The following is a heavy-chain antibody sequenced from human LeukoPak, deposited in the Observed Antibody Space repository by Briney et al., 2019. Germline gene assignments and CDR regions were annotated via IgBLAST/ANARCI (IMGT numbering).Heavy chain of an antibody. Sequence: SETLSLTCTFSGDSISSTRDYWGFIRQPPGKGLDWIGSISYSGTASYNPSLSSRLTISLDTSKNQFYLKLSSVTAADTAVYYCARGRRYDSSGYKTFGWYFDLWGRGTLVTVSS. J-gene: IGHJ2*01. CDR2: ISYSGTA. CDR3: ARGRRYDSSGYKTFGWYFDL. V-gene: IGHV4-39*07. D-gene: IGHD3-22*01. CDR1: GDSISSTRDY.